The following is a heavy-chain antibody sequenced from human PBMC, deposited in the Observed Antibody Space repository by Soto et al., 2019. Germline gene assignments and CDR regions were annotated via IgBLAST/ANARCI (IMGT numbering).Heavy chain of an antibody. J-gene: IGHJ4*02. Sequence: PSETLSLTCTVSGGSISSYYWSWILQPPGKGLEWIGYIYYSGSTNYNPSLKSRVTISVDTSKNQFSLKLSSVTAADTAVYYGARRGGAASFDYWGQGTLVTVSS. CDR2: IYYSGST. V-gene: IGHV4-59*01. CDR1: GGSISSYY. CDR3: ARRGGAASFDY. D-gene: IGHD1-26*01.